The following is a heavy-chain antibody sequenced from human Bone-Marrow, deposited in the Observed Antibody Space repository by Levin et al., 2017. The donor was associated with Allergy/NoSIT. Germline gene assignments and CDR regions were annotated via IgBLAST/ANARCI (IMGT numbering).Heavy chain of an antibody. J-gene: IGHJ3*02. CDR2: IYHSGST. V-gene: IGHV4-4*02. CDR1: GGSISSSNW. D-gene: IGHD3-10*01. Sequence: GSLRLSCAVSGGSISSSNWWSWVRQPPGKGLEWIGEIYHSGSTNYNPSLKSRVTISVDKSKNQFSLKLSSVTAADTAVYYCARSYMVRGIKGKAGAFDIWGQGTMVTVSS. CDR3: ARSYMVRGIKGKAGAFDI.